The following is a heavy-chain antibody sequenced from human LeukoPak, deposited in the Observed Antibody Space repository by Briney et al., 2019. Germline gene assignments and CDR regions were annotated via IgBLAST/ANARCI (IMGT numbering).Heavy chain of an antibody. CDR3: ARDIGNSGSPLDC. CDR1: GFTFSSYG. J-gene: IGHJ4*02. CDR2: IWYDGSNK. V-gene: IGHV3-33*01. Sequence: GGSLRLSCAASGFTFSSYGMHWVRQAPGKGLEWVAIIWYDGSNKYYVDSVKGRFTISRDNSKSTLFLQMNSLRAKDTAVYYCARDIGNSGSPLDCWGQGTLVTVSS. D-gene: IGHD3-10*01.